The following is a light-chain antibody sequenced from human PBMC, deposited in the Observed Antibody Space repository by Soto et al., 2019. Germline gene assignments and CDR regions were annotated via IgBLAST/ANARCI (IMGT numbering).Light chain of an antibody. J-gene: IGKJ1*01. CDR3: QQYGSSPPWT. V-gene: IGKV3-20*01. CDR2: GAS. Sequence: EIVLTQSPGTLSLSPGERATLSCRASQSVRSSYLAWYQQKPGQAPRLLIYGASSRATGIADRFSGSGSGTDFTLTISRLEPEDFAVYYCQQYGSSPPWTFGQGTKVEIK. CDR1: QSVRSSY.